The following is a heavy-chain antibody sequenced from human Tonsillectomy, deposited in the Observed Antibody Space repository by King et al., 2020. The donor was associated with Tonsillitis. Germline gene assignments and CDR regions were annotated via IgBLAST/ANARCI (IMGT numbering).Heavy chain of an antibody. V-gene: IGHV3-48*01. CDR3: ALGYFDY. CDR1: GFTFSTYT. J-gene: IGHJ4*02. Sequence: VQLEESGGGLVQPGGSLRLSCAASGFTFSTYTMNWVRQAPGKGLEWVSYISDSSSAIFYADSVKGRFTISRDNAKNSLYLQMNSLRAEDTAVYYCALGYFDYWGQGTLVTVSS. CDR2: ISDSSSAI. D-gene: IGHD3-16*01.